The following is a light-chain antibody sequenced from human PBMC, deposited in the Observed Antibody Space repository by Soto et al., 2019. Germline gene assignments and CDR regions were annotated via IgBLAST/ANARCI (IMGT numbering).Light chain of an antibody. Sequence: DIQMTQSPSSLSASVGDRVTITCRASQSINSFLNWYQQKPGKAPKLLIYAASSLESGVPSRFSGSGSGTDFTLTISSLQPEDYCRQSYSTPPWTFGQGTKVEIK. V-gene: IGKV1-39*01. J-gene: IGKJ1*01. CDR2: AAS. CDR1: QSINSF. CDR3: RQSYSTPPWT.